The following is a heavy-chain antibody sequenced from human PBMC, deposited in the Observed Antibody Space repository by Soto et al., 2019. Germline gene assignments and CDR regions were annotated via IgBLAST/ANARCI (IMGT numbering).Heavy chain of an antibody. Sequence: GGSLRLSCPVAGFTVSDSWRWFRKAQGKWLEAVLCFHSGGSTHYTDSVRGRFTISRDNSENTLYLQVDRLRVDDTAVYFCARDASGPFDYWGQGTLVTVSS. V-gene: IGHV3-53*01. J-gene: IGHJ4*02. CDR2: FHSGGST. CDR3: ARDASGPFDY. D-gene: IGHD6-19*01. CDR1: GFTVSDS.